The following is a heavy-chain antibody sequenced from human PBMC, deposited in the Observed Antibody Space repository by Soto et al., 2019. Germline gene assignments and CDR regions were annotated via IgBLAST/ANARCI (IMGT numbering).Heavy chain of an antibody. J-gene: IGHJ4*02. V-gene: IGHV3-7*01. CDR1: GFTFSSYY. D-gene: IGHD1-26*01. CDR2: VNEDGSEG. CDR3: AKWGGAGSDS. Sequence: LRLACASSGFTFSSYYMSWVRQAQGKGLEWVANVNEDGSEGYYVDSVKGRFTVSRDNAKKSLYLQMNSLRAEDTAVYYCAKWGGAGSDSWGQGTLVTVSS.